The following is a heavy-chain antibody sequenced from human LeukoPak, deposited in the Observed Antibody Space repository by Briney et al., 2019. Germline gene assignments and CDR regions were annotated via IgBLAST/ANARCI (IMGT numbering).Heavy chain of an antibody. CDR1: GGSISSGGYS. Sequence: SETLSLTCAVSGGSISSGGYSWGWIRQPPGKGLEWIGSIYYSGTTYYNPSLKSRVIISVDKSKNQFSLKLSSVTAADTALYYCARDRGGTYMYFQHWGQGTLVTVSS. CDR3: ARDRGGTYMYFQH. D-gene: IGHD1-26*01. J-gene: IGHJ1*01. CDR2: IYYSGTT. V-gene: IGHV4-39*07.